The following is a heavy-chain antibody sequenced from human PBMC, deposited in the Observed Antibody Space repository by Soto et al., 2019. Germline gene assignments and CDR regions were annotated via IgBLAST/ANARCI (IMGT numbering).Heavy chain of an antibody. J-gene: IGHJ5*02. Sequence: SETLSLTCTVSGGSISSSSYYWGWIRQPPGKGLEWIGSIYYSGSTYYNPSLKSRVTISVDTSKNQFSLKLSSVTAADTAVYYCARQTHYYDSSGYYRGPWGQGTLVTVSS. D-gene: IGHD3-22*01. CDR3: ARQTHYYDSSGYYRGP. CDR1: GGSISSSSYY. CDR2: IYYSGST. V-gene: IGHV4-39*01.